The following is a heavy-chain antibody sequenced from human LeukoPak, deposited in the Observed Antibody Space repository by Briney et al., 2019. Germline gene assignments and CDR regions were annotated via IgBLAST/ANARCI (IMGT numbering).Heavy chain of an antibody. V-gene: IGHV4-39*01. CDR2: IYYSGST. J-gene: IGHJ4*02. D-gene: IGHD6-19*01. Sequence: SETLSLTCTVSGGSISSSSYYWGWIRLPPGKGLEWIGSIYYSGSTYYNPSLKSRVTISVDTSKNQFSLKLSSVTAADTAVYYCASSLAVAGTSQIDYWGQGTLVTVSS. CDR3: ASSLAVAGTSQIDY. CDR1: GGSISSSSYY.